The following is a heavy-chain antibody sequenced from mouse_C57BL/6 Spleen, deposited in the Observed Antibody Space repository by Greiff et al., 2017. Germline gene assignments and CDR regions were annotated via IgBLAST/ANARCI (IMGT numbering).Heavy chain of an antibody. J-gene: IGHJ2*01. CDR3: ASRFDY. CDR2: ISYDGSN. CDR1: GYSITSGYS. V-gene: IGHV3-6*01. Sequence: ESGPGLVKPSQSLSLTCSVTGYSITSGYSWNWIRQFPGNKLEWMGYISYDGSNNYNPSLKNRISITRDTSKNQFFLKVNSVTTDDTATYYCASRFDYWGQGTTLTVSS.